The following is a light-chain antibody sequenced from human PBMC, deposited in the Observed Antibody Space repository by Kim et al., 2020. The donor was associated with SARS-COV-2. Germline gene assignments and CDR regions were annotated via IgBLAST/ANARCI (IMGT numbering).Light chain of an antibody. Sequence: GQSGTISCTGTSSDVGGYIHVSWYQQHPGKAPNLIIYDVSKRPSGASDRFSGSKSANTASLTISGLQAEDEAEYYCSSFTSNITWVFGGGTQLTVL. CDR1: SSDVGGYIH. J-gene: IGLJ3*02. CDR2: DVS. V-gene: IGLV2-14*03. CDR3: SSFTSNITWV.